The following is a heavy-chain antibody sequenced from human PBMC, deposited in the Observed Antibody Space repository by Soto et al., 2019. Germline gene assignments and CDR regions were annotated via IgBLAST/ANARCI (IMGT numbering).Heavy chain of an antibody. J-gene: IGHJ6*02. CDR3: ASFGTVVTPLFYYYGMDV. Sequence: ASVKVSCKASGYTFTSYGISWVRQAPGQGLEWMGWISAYNGNTNYAQKHQGRVTMTTDTSTSTVYMELRSLRSDDTAVFYCASFGTVVTPLFYYYGMDVWGQGTTVTVSS. D-gene: IGHD2-21*02. CDR1: GYTFTSYG. V-gene: IGHV1-18*01. CDR2: ISAYNGNT.